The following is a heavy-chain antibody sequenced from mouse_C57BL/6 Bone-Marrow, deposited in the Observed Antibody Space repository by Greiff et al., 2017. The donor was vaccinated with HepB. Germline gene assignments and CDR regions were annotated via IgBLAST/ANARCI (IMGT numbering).Heavy chain of an antibody. Sequence: DVHLVESGPGLVKPSQSLSLTCSVTGYSITSGYYWNWIRQFPGNKLEWMGYISYDGSNNYNPSLKNRISITRDTSKNQFFLKLNSVTTEDTATYYCAREGGYGSSYYFDYWGQGTTLTVSS. D-gene: IGHD1-1*01. CDR3: AREGGYGSSYYFDY. V-gene: IGHV3-6*01. CDR1: GYSITSGYY. J-gene: IGHJ2*01. CDR2: ISYDGSN.